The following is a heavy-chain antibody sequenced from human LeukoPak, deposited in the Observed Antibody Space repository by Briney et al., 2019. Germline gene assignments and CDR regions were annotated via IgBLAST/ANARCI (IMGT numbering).Heavy chain of an antibody. D-gene: IGHD4-17*01. CDR1: RFTFSSYA. V-gene: IGHV3-23*01. Sequence: PGGSLRLSCAASRFTFSSYAMSWVRQAPGKGLEWVSTISGRGTDTFYADSVEGRFTIPRDKSKNTLYLQKSSLRGEDTAVYYCAKVATVTTYYYYYYMDVWGKGTTVTVSS. CDR3: AKVATVTTYYYYYYMDV. CDR2: ISGRGTDT. J-gene: IGHJ6*03.